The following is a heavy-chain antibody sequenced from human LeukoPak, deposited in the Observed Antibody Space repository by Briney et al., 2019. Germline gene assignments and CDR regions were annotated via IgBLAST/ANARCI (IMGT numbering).Heavy chain of an antibody. CDR2: IYTSGST. J-gene: IGHJ5*02. CDR3: ASHYYGSGSYDP. CDR1: GGSISSGSYY. V-gene: IGHV4-61*02. D-gene: IGHD3-10*01. Sequence: PSQTLSLTCTVSGGSISSGSYYWSWIRQPAGKGLEWIGRIYTSGSTNYNPSLKSRVTISVDTSKNQFSLMLSSVTAADTAVYYCASHYYGSGSYDPWGQGTLVTVSS.